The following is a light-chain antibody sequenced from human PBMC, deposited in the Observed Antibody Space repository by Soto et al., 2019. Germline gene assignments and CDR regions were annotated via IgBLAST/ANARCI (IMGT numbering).Light chain of an antibody. CDR1: SSDIGGYNY. CDR2: EVS. Sequence: QSALTQPASVSGSPGQSITISCTGTSSDIGGYNYVSWYQQHPGKAPKLMIYEVSNRPSGVSNRFSGSKSGNTASLTISGLQHEDEADYYCSSYTTSTTLVFGGGTKVTVL. J-gene: IGLJ2*01. CDR3: SSYTTSTTLV. V-gene: IGLV2-14*01.